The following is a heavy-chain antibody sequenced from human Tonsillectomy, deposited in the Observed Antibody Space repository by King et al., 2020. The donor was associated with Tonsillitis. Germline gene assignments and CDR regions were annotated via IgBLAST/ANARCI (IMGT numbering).Heavy chain of an antibody. CDR2: MNPNSGNT. D-gene: IGHD2-2*01. CDR1: GYTFTTYD. V-gene: IGHV1-8*01. J-gene: IGHJ6*02. Sequence: VQLVESGAEVKKPGASVKVSCKASGYTFTTYDINWVRQATGQGLEWMGWMNPNSGNTGYAQKSQGRVTMTRNTSISTAYVELSSLRSEDTAVYYCAREVVPAAAKTYYYYGLDFWGQETTVTVS. CDR3: AREVVPAAAKTYYYYGLDF.